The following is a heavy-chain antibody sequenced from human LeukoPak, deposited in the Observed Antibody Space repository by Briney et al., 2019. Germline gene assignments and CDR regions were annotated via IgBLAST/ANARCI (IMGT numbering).Heavy chain of an antibody. CDR1: GFTFSSSN. D-gene: IGHD6-19*01. J-gene: IGHJ5*02. CDR2: ISSSSSYI. CDR3: ARDSGGWTPPAS. V-gene: IGHV3-21*01. Sequence: KAGGSLRLSCEASGFTFSSSNMNWVRQAPGRGLEWVSSISSSSSYIYYADSVKGRFTISRDNAKNSLFLQMNSLRVEDTAVYYCARDSGGWTPPASWGQGTLVTVSS.